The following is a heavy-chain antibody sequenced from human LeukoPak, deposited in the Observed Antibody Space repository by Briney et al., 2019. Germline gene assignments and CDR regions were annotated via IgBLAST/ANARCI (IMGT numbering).Heavy chain of an antibody. J-gene: IGHJ5*02. CDR3: ASSARGVSNWWFDP. V-gene: IGHV1-2*02. D-gene: IGHD3-10*01. CDR1: GYTFTGYY. CDR2: INPNSGGT. Sequence: ASVKVSCKASGYTFTGYYMHWVRQAPGQGLEWMGWINPNSGGTNYAQKFQGRVTMTRDTSISTAYMELSSLRSEDTAVYYCASSARGVSNWWFDPWGQGTLVTVSS.